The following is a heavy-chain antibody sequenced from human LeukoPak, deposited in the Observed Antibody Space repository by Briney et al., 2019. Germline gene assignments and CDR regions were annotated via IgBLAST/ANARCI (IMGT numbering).Heavy chain of an antibody. Sequence: GGSLRLSCAASGFTFSDYSMNWVRQAPGKGLEWVSSISSTSIHIYHADSVKGRFTISRDNAKNTLYLQMNSLRAEDTAIYYCARDIAAAVDYWGQGTLVTVSS. J-gene: IGHJ4*02. CDR3: ARDIAAAVDY. D-gene: IGHD6-13*01. V-gene: IGHV3-21*01. CDR2: ISSTSIHI. CDR1: GFTFSDYS.